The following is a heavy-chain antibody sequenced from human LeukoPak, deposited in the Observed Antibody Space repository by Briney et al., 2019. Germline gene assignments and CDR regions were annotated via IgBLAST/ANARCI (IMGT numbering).Heavy chain of an antibody. CDR1: GFTFNSYS. D-gene: IGHD2-2*02. CDR3: ATDVYVVPAAIGRFDY. J-gene: IGHJ4*02. V-gene: IGHV3-21*01. CDR2: ISSSSSYI. Sequence: GGSLRLSCAASGFTFNSYSMNWVRQAPGKGLEWVSSISSSSSYIYYADSVKGRFTISRDNAKNSLFLQMDSLRVEDTAVYYCATDVYVVPAAIGRFDYWGQGTLVTVSS.